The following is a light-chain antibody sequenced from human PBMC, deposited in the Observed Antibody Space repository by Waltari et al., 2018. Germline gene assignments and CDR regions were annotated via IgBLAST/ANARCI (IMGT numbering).Light chain of an antibody. CDR3: QHYVRLPVT. CDR2: AAS. J-gene: IGKJ1*01. CDR1: QSVRGT. Sequence: EIVLTQSPGTLSLSPRERSTLSCRASQSVRGTLAWYQQKPGQPPRLLIYAASSRATGIPDRFSGSGSGTDFTLTISRLEPEDFAVYYCQHYVRLPVTFGQGTKVEIK. V-gene: IGKV3-20*01.